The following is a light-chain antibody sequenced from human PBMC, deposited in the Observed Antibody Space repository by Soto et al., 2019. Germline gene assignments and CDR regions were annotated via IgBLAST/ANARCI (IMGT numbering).Light chain of an antibody. Sequence: DIQMTQSPSAMSASVGDRVTITCRASQDINNYLVWFQQKPGTVPKRLIDAASSLQSGVPSRFSGSTSGPAFTLTSSSLQPEDCATYYCLQHNSYPLTFGGGTKVEIK. CDR1: QDINNY. CDR2: AAS. V-gene: IGKV1-17*03. J-gene: IGKJ4*01. CDR3: LQHNSYPLT.